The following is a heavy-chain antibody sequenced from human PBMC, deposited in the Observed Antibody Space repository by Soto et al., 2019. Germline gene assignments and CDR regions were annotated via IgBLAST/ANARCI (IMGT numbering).Heavy chain of an antibody. D-gene: IGHD1-26*01. Sequence: PSETLSLTCTVSGGSMSSYYWTWIRQPPGKGLEWIGFIHYGGGTVYNPALRSRVTVTVETSKKQFSLNLSSVTAADTAVYYCVGARYGRVGATYSESWGQGALVTVSS. V-gene: IGHV4-59*01. J-gene: IGHJ4*02. CDR2: IHYGGGT. CDR3: VGARYGRVGATYSES. CDR1: GGSMSSYY.